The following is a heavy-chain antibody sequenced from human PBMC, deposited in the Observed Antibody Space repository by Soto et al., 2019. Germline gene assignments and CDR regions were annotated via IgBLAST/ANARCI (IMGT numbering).Heavy chain of an antibody. V-gene: IGHV4-34*01. Sequence: PSETLSLTCALYGGSFSGYYWSWIRQPPGKGLEWMGEINHSGSTKYNPSLKSRVTISVDTSKNQFSLKLSSVTAADTAVYYCARGRKWSCYSSARFYYYYYGVDVWGQGTTVTVSS. CDR2: INHSGST. J-gene: IGHJ6*02. D-gene: IGHD3-3*01. CDR1: GGSFSGYY. CDR3: ARGRKWSCYSSARFYYYYYGVDV.